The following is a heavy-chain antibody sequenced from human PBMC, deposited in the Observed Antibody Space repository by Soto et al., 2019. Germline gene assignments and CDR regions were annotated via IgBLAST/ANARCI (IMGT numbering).Heavy chain of an antibody. CDR3: AREKWISAVAASLINWFDP. J-gene: IGHJ5*02. CDR2: TYYRSKWYN. CDR1: GDSVSSNSAA. D-gene: IGHD6-19*01. Sequence: QTLSLTCAISGDSVSSNSAAWNWIRQCPSRGLEWLGRTYYRSKWYNDYAVSVKSRITINPDTSKNQFSLQLNSVTPEDTAVYYCAREKWISAVAASLINWFDPWGQGTLVTVSS. V-gene: IGHV6-1*01.